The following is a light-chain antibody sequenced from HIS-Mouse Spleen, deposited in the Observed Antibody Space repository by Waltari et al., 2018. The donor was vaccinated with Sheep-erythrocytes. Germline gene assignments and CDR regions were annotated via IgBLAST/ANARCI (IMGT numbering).Light chain of an antibody. V-gene: IGKV2-28*01. CDR1: QSLLHSNGYNY. CDR3: MQALQTPWT. J-gene: IGKJ1*01. CDR2: LGS. Sequence: DIVMTQSPLSLPVTPGEPASIPCRSSQSLLHSNGYNYLDWYLQKPGQSPQLLIYLGSNRASGVPDRFSGSGSGTDFTLKISRVEAEDVGVYYCMQALQTPWTFGQGTKEEIK.